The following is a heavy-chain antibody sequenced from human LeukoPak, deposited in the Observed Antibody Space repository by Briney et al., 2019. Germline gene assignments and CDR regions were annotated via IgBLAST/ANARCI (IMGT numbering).Heavy chain of an antibody. CDR1: GYTLTELS. J-gene: IGHJ6*02. V-gene: IGHV1-24*01. D-gene: IGHD1-26*01. Sequence: ASVKVSCKVSGYTLTELSMHWVRQAPGKGLEWMGGFDPEDGETIYAQKFQGRVTMTEDTSADTAYMELSSLRSKDTTASYCATDGPLGATDYYYYGMDVWGQGTTVTVSS. CDR2: FDPEDGET. CDR3: ATDGPLGATDYYYYGMDV.